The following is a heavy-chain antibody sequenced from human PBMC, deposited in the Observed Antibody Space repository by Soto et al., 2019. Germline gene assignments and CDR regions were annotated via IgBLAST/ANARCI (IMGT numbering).Heavy chain of an antibody. V-gene: IGHV1-58*02. CDR1: GYTFTSYD. J-gene: IGHJ3*02. CDR2: IDVGSGNT. Sequence: SVKASCKASGYTFTSYDINWVRQGTRQRLESIGSIDVGSGNTNYAQKIQERVTITTDMFTITAHLELSSLKTKDPAVYYCAAPHRVHTDAFDIWGQVTMVTVSS. CDR3: AAPHRVHTDAFDI. D-gene: IGHD5-18*01.